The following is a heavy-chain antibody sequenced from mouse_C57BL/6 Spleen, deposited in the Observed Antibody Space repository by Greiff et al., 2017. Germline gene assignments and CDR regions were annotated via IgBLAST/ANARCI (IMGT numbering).Heavy chain of an antibody. CDR2: INPGSGGT. CDR3: ARGGESSPFFAY. V-gene: IGHV1-54*01. CDR1: GYAFTNYL. Sequence: QVQLKESGAELVRPGTSVKVSCKASGYAFTNYLIEWVKQRPGQGLEWIGVINPGSGGTNYNEKFKGKATLTADKSSSTAYMQLSSLTSEDSAVYYCARGGESSPFFAYWGQGTLVTVSA. D-gene: IGHD1-1*01. J-gene: IGHJ3*01.